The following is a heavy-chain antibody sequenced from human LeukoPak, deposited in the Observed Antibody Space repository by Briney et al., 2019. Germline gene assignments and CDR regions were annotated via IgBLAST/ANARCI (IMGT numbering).Heavy chain of an antibody. Sequence: GGSLRLSCAASGFTFSSYGMSWVRQAPGKGLEWVSAISGSGSRTYYADSVKGRFTISRDNSKNTLYLQMNSLRAEDTAVYYCAENGDYEGYKWFDPWGQGTLVAVSS. CDR1: GFTFSSYG. D-gene: IGHD4-17*01. J-gene: IGHJ5*02. V-gene: IGHV3-23*01. CDR3: AENGDYEGYKWFDP. CDR2: ISGSGSRT.